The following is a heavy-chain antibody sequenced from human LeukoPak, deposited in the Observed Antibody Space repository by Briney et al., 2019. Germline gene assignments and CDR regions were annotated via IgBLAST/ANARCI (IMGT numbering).Heavy chain of an antibody. CDR3: AREGQQLVHDAFDI. V-gene: IGHV3-69-1*01. CDR1: GFTFSAYN. D-gene: IGHD6-13*01. CDR2: ITTSSYM. Sequence: GGSLRLSCAASGFTFSAYNMNWVRRTPGKGLEWVSSITTSSYMFYADSVRGRFTISRDNAKNSLYLQMNSLRAEDTAVYYCAREGQQLVHDAFDIWGQGTMVTVSS. J-gene: IGHJ3*02.